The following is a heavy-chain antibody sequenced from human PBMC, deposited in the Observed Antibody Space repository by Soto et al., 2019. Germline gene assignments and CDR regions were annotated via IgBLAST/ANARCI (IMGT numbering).Heavy chain of an antibody. CDR2: INPDNGNT. Sequence: ALLKVACNASGYTFTRYTMNWVRQAPGQRLEWMGWINPDNGNTKSSQKFQDRVIITRDTSASTAYMDLSSLRSEDTAVYYCARGIATGQLDPWGQGTPVTVAS. CDR3: ARGIATGQLDP. J-gene: IGHJ5*02. CDR1: GYTFTRYT. V-gene: IGHV1-3*01. D-gene: IGHD2-15*01.